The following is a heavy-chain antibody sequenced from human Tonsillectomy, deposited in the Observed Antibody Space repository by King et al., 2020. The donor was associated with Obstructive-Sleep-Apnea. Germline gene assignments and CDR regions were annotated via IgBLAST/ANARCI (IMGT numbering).Heavy chain of an antibody. Sequence: LQLQESGPGLVKPSETLSLTCTVSGGSISSSSYYWGWIRQPPGKGLEWIGSIYYSGSTYYNPSLKGRVTISVDTSKNQFSLKLSSVTAADTAVYYCAGGDYDFWSGYLALGYWGQGTLVTVSS. J-gene: IGHJ4*02. CDR1: GGSISSSSYY. V-gene: IGHV4-39*07. CDR3: AGGDYDFWSGYLALGY. D-gene: IGHD3-3*01. CDR2: IYYSGST.